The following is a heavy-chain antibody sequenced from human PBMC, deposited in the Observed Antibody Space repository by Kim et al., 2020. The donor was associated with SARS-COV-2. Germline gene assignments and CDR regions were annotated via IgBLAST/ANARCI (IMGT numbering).Heavy chain of an antibody. Sequence: YNSHSVESRFTISRDNSKITLYLQMNSLRAEDTAVYYCAKRLSASHPFDYWGQGTLVTVSS. V-gene: IGHV3-23*01. D-gene: IGHD3-16*01. CDR3: AKRLSASHPFDY. J-gene: IGHJ4*02.